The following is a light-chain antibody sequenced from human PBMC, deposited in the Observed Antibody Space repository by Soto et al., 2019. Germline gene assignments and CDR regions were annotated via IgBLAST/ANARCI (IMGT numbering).Light chain of an antibody. V-gene: IGKV3-11*01. Sequence: IVLTQSPATLSLSPGERASLSCRASQSVSKYLAWYQQRPGQAPRLLIYDASHRATGVPARFSGSGSGTDFTLTISRLESEDFAVYFCQHRSDWPPFWTFGQGTKVEIK. CDR1: QSVSKY. CDR3: QHRSDWPPFWT. J-gene: IGKJ1*01. CDR2: DAS.